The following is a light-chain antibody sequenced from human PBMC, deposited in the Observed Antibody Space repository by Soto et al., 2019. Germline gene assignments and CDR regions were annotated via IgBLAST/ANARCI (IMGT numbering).Light chain of an antibody. V-gene: IGLV1-51*01. CDR1: SSNIGDNY. CDR3: ETWVSSLGDGE. Sequence: QSVLTQPPSVSGAPGQKVTISCTGSSSNIGDNYVSWYQQFPGTASQPLTYVNNERPSGITDPFSAPKTGPSAPLGITGLQTGDEAGYSCETWVSSLGDGEFGGGTQLTVL. CDR2: VNN. J-gene: IGLJ3*02.